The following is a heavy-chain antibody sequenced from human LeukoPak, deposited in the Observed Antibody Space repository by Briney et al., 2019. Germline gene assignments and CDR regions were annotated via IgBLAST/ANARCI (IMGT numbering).Heavy chain of an antibody. J-gene: IGHJ4*02. V-gene: IGHV6-1*01. CDR3: VRDFNWACDY. CDR2: TRIRSTRPT. CDR1: LDCLSQKRAS. Sequence: SLTLSLPHALSLDCLSQKRASRLWLRPSPSGGLEYLGWTRIRSTRPTSSSSPEEGRITINADTSRDQVSLRLYSVTPEDTALYYCVRDFNWACDYWGQGTVVSVS. D-gene: IGHD7-27*01.